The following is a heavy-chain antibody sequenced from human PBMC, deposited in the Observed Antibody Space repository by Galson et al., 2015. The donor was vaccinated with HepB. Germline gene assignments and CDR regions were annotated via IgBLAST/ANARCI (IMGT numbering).Heavy chain of an antibody. CDR3: ARGTLNFDILSGYGPGGY. D-gene: IGHD3-9*01. Sequence: SLRLSCAASGVTFSKAWMSWVRQAPGKGLEWVSSISSSSSYIYYADSVKGRFTISRDNAKNSLYLQMNSLRAEDTAVYYCARGTLNFDILSGYGPGGYWGQGTLVTVSS. CDR2: ISSSSSYI. V-gene: IGHV3-21*01. J-gene: IGHJ4*02. CDR1: GVTFSKAW.